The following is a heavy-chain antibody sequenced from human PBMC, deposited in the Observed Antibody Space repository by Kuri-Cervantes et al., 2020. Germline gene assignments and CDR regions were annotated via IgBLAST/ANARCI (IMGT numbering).Heavy chain of an antibody. V-gene: IGHV4-61*01. J-gene: IGHJ6*03. CDR2: VYYSGST. Sequence: SETLSLTCTVSGGSVSSGSSYWSWIRQPPGKGLEWIGYVYYSGSTRYNPSLKSRVTISVDTSKNQFSLKLSSVTAADTAVYYCARTREFSGYDNQYYYYMDVWGKGTTVTVSS. D-gene: IGHD5-12*01. CDR3: ARTREFSGYDNQYYYYMDV. CDR1: GGSVSSGSSY.